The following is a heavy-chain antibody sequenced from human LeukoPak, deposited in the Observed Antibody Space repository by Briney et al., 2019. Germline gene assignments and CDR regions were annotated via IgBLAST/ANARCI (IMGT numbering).Heavy chain of an antibody. V-gene: IGHV4-4*02. CDR1: GDSISSNYC. D-gene: IGHD4-17*01. CDR2: VYRRGST. CDR3: GRHAYGDSSAAFDI. Sequence: PSETLSLTCAVSGDSISSNYCWRWVRQFPGKGLEWIGEVYRRGSTSYNPSLKSRVVISIDKSKNQYSPNLNSVTAADTAMYYCGRHAYGDSSAAFDIWGQGTMVIVS. J-gene: IGHJ3*02.